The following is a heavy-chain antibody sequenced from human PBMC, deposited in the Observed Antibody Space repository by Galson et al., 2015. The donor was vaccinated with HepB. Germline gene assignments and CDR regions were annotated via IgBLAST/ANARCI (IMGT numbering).Heavy chain of an antibody. Sequence: SVKVSCKASGGTFSSYTISWVRQAPGQGLEWMGRIIPILGIANYAQKFQGRVTITADKSTSTAYMELSSLRSEDTAVYYCARVEAWHYDYVWGSYRYFGTDYWGQGTLVTVSS. CDR3: ARVEAWHYDYVWGSYRYFGTDY. CDR1: GGTFSSYT. J-gene: IGHJ4*02. V-gene: IGHV1-69*02. CDR2: IIPILGIA. D-gene: IGHD3-16*02.